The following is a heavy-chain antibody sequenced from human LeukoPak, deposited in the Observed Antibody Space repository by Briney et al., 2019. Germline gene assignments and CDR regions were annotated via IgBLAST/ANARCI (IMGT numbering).Heavy chain of an antibody. CDR2: IYHSGET. CDR3: ARIRGDSFGPWDC. Sequence: SETLSLTCAVSGGSLSSNNWWTWVRPPPGKGLEWIGEIYHSGETNYKSSLKSRVTISVDKSKNQFSLEMRSVTAADTAVYHCARIRGDSFGPWDCWGQGTLVIVSS. V-gene: IGHV4-4*02. J-gene: IGHJ4*02. D-gene: IGHD5-18*01. CDR1: GGSLSSNNW.